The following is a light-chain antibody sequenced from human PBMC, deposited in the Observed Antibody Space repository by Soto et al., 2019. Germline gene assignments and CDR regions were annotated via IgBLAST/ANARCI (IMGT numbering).Light chain of an antibody. J-gene: IGKJ3*01. CDR2: GAS. CDR1: QSVSSSY. Sequence: EIVLTQSPGTLSLSPGERATLSCRASQSVSSSYLAWYQQKPGQAPWLLIYGASSRATGIPDRFRGSGSGTDFTLTISRLEPGDFAVYYCQQYGSSPPRFTFGPGTKVDIK. V-gene: IGKV3-20*01. CDR3: QQYGSSPPRFT.